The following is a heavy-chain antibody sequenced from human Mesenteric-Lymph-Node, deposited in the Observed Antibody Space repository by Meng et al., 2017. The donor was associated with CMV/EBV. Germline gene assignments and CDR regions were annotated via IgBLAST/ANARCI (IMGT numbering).Heavy chain of an antibody. J-gene: IGHJ5*02. D-gene: IGHD6-13*01. CDR1: GGTFSSYT. Sequence: QVQLVQSGAEVKKPGSSVKVSCKASGGTFSSYTISWVRQAPGQGLEWMGRIIPILGIANYAQKFQGRVTITADKSTSTAYMELSSLRSEDTAVYYCAGSIAAAGSRWFDPWGQGTLVTVSS. V-gene: IGHV1-69*02. CDR2: IIPILGIA. CDR3: AGSIAAAGSRWFDP.